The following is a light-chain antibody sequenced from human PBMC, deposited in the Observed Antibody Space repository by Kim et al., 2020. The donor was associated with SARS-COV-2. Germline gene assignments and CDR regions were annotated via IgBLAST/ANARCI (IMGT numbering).Light chain of an antibody. J-gene: IGKJ2*01. CDR3: QQYNSPYT. Sequence: DIQMTQSPSTLSASVGDRVTITCRASQSISSWLAWYQQKPGKAPKLLIYKASSLGSGVPSRFSGSGSGTEFTLTISSLQPDDFATYYCQQYNSPYTFGQGTKLEI. CDR2: KAS. CDR1: QSISSW. V-gene: IGKV1-5*03.